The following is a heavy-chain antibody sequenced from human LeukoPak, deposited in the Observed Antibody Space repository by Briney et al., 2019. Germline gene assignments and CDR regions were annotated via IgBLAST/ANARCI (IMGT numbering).Heavy chain of an antibody. Sequence: GASVKVSCKASGYTFTSYYMHWVRQAPGQGLEWMGIINPSGGSTSYAQKFQGRVTMTRDTSTSTVYMELSSLRSEDTAVYYCARGNLTHYDFWSGYHFDYWGQGTLVTVSS. CDR1: GYTFTSYY. J-gene: IGHJ4*02. V-gene: IGHV1-46*03. CDR2: INPSGGST. CDR3: ARGNLTHYDFWSGYHFDY. D-gene: IGHD3-3*01.